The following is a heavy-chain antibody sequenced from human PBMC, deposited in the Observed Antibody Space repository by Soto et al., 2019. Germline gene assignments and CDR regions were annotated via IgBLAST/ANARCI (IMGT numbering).Heavy chain of an antibody. J-gene: IGHJ4*02. CDR2: IVVGSGNT. CDR1: GFTFTSSA. Sequence: QMQLVQSGPEVKKPGTSVKVSCKASGFTFTSSAVQWVRQARGQRLEWIGWIVVGSGNTNYAQKCQERVTITRDMSTSTAYMELSSLRSEDTAVYYCADSSIYYDSSGYYRYWGQGTLVTVSS. D-gene: IGHD3-22*01. V-gene: IGHV1-58*01. CDR3: ADSSIYYDSSGYYRY.